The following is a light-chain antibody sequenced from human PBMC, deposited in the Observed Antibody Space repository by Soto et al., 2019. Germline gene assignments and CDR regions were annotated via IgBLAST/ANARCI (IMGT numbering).Light chain of an antibody. Sequence: DVVTTQSPLSLPVTLGQPASISCRSSRSLVYSDGDIYLSWFQQGPGQSPRRLIYKVYNRDSGVQDRFSGSGSGTDFTLKIRRVEAEDVGVYYCLQGSHSPITFGQGTRLEIK. CDR3: LQGSHSPIT. CDR2: KVY. V-gene: IGKV2-30*01. J-gene: IGKJ5*01. CDR1: RSLVYSDGDIY.